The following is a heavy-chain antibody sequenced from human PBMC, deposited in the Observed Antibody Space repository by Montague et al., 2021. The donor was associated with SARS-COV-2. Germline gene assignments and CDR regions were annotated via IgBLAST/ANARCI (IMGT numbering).Heavy chain of an antibody. J-gene: IGHJ4*02. V-gene: IGHV4-34*01. D-gene: IGHD3-22*01. Sequence: SETLSLTCAVYGGSFSDYYWSWIRQPPGKGLEWIGEINHRGNSNYNPSLKSRVSISVDTSKNQFSLYLGSVTAADTAVYYCARGRQHFNMIVVVMTGGEYYFDYWGQGTLVTVSS. CDR2: INHRGNS. CDR3: ARGRQHFNMIVVVMTGGEYYFDY. CDR1: GGSFSDYY.